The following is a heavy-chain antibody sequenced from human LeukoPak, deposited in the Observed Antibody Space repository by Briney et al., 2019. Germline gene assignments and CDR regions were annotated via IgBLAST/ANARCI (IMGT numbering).Heavy chain of an antibody. J-gene: IGHJ4*02. CDR2: VYSGGST. D-gene: IGHD6-19*01. CDR3: ARGGYSSGWYRD. V-gene: IGHV3-53*01. Sequence: GGSLRLSCAASGFTLSTNYMNRVRQAPGKGLEWVSVVYSGGSTYYADSVKGRFTISRDNSQNTLYLQMNSLRAEDTAVYYCARGGYSSGWYRDWGQGTLVTVSS. CDR1: GFTLSTNY.